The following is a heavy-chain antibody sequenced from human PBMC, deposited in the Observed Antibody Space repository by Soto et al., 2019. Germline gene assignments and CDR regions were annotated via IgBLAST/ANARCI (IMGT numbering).Heavy chain of an antibody. V-gene: IGHV3-23*01. Sequence: GGSLRLSCAASGFIFENFGMSWVRQAPGKGLEWISSISGSGFKKYYADSVKGRFTISRDNSKNTLYLQMNSLRAEDTAVYYCAKDLGMTPYYSYGMDVWGQGTTVTVSS. CDR3: AKDLGMTPYYSYGMDV. D-gene: IGHD7-27*01. CDR1: GFIFENFG. CDR2: ISGSGFKK. J-gene: IGHJ6*02.